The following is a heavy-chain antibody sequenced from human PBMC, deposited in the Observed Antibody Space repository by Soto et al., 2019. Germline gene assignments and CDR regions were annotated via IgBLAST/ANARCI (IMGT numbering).Heavy chain of an antibody. CDR2: TRNKANSYAT. D-gene: IGHD6-6*01. V-gene: IGHV3-72*01. Sequence: PGGSLRLSCVVSGLAFSTYWMSWVRQAPGKGLEWVGRTRNKANSYATEYAPSVRDRFTISRHDSEDSMFLQLNSLKTEDTAVYYCARIAARGLTRVIRLNYYYYYMDVWGKGTTVTVSS. J-gene: IGHJ6*03. CDR1: GLAFSTYW. CDR3: ARIAARGLTRVIRLNYYYYYMDV.